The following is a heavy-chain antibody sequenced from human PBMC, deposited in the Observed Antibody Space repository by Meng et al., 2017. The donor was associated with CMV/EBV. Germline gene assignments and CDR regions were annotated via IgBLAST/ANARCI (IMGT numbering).Heavy chain of an antibody. Sequence: SLKISCAASGFTFDDYAMHWVRQAPGKGLEWVSDISWNSGSIGYADSVKGRFTISRDNAKNSLCLQMNSLRAEDTALYYCAKDKWRHIVVVPGFDYWGQGTLVTVSS. V-gene: IGHV3-9*01. D-gene: IGHD2-2*01. CDR2: ISWNSGSI. J-gene: IGHJ4*02. CDR1: GFTFDDYA. CDR3: AKDKWRHIVVVPGFDY.